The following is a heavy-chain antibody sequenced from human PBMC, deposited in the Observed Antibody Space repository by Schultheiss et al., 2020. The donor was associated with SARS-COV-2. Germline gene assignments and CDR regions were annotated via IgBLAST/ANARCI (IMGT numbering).Heavy chain of an antibody. J-gene: IGHJ4*02. V-gene: IGHV4-59*12. CDR3: ARGGYCSGGSCSSRPFGY. CDR2: IYYSGST. D-gene: IGHD2-15*01. Sequence: SETLSLTCTVSGGSISSYYWSWIRQPPGKGLEWIGYIYYSGSTNYNPSLKSRVTISVDTSKNQFSLKLSSVTAADTAVYYCARGGYCSGGSCSSRPFGYWGQGTLVTVSS. CDR1: GGSISSYY.